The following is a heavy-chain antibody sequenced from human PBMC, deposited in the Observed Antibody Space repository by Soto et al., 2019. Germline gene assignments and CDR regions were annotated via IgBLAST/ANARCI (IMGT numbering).Heavy chain of an antibody. CDR2: VYYTGLT. CDR3: ARRAKYYDTNGYYIDS. V-gene: IGHV4-31*03. D-gene: IGHD3-22*01. CDR1: GASISEGGYY. Sequence: QVQLQESGPGLVKPSQTLSLTCTVSGASISEGGYYWSWIRQFPGQGLEWIGYVYYTGLTFYSPSLKTRVITSADTSKNQFYLRLSSVTAADTAVYYCARRAKYYDTNGYYIDSWGQGTLVTVTS. J-gene: IGHJ4*02.